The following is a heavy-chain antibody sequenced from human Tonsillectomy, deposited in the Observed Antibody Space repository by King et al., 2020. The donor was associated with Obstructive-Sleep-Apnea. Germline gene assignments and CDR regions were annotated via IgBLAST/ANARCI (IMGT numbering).Heavy chain of an antibody. CDR2: IYSGGST. CDR1: GFTVSSNY. D-gene: IGHD3-10*01. J-gene: IGHJ4*02. CDR3: ARVFGSGICLGY. V-gene: IGHV3-66*01. Sequence: VQLVESGGGLVQPGGSLRLSCAASGFTVSSNYMSWVRLAPGKGLEWVSVIYSGGSTHYADSVKGRFTISRDNSKNTLYLQMNSLRAEDTAVYYCARVFGSGICLGYWGQGTLVTVSS.